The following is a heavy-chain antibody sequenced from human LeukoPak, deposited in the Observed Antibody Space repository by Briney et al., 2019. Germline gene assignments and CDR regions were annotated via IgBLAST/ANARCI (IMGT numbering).Heavy chain of an antibody. J-gene: IGHJ4*02. V-gene: IGHV4-59*08. D-gene: IGHD1-26*01. CDR3: ARLNRRGSYSYFDY. CDR2: IYYSGST. Sequence: PSETLSLTCTVSGGSISSYYWSWIRQPPGKGLEWIGYIYYSGSTNYNPSLKSRGTISVDTSKNQFSLKLSSVTAADTAVYYCARLNRRGSYSYFDYWGQGTLVTVSS. CDR1: GGSISSYY.